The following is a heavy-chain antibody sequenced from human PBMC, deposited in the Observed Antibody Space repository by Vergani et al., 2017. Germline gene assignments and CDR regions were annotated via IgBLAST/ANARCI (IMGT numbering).Heavy chain of an antibody. V-gene: IGHV3-48*03. CDR1: GFTFSSYE. J-gene: IGHJ6*02. Sequence: EVQLVESGGGLVQPGGSLRLSCAASGFTFSSYEMNWVRQAPGKGLEWVSYISSSGSTIYYADSVKGRFTISRDNAKNSLYLQMNSLRAEDTAVYYCARVSYDSLTGYSRGYGMDVWGQGTTVTVSS. CDR2: ISSSGSTI. CDR3: ARVSYDSLTGYSRGYGMDV. D-gene: IGHD3-9*01.